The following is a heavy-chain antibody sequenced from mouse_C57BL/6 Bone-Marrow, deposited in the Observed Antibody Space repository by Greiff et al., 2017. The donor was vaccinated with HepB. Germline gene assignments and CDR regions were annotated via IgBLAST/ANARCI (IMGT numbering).Heavy chain of an antibody. CDR1: GYTFTSYW. Sequence: VQLQQPGAELVRPGSSVKLSCKASGYTFTSYWMHWVKQRPIQGLEWIGNIDPSDSETHYNQKFKDKATLTVDKSSSTAYMQLSSLTSEDSAVYYCARWGTTVALDYWGQGTTLTVSS. D-gene: IGHD1-1*01. CDR2: IDPSDSET. CDR3: ARWGTTVALDY. V-gene: IGHV1-52*01. J-gene: IGHJ2*01.